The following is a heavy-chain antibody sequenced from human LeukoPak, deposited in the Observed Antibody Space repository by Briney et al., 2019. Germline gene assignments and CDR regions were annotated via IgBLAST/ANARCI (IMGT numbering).Heavy chain of an antibody. CDR3: ARVPIGGAFDY. Sequence: GASVKVSCKASGYIFTSYYMHWVRQAPGQGLEWMGIINPSDGSTIYAQMFQGRVTMTRDTSTSTVYMVLTSLTSDDTAVYYCARVPIGGAFDYWGREPWSPSPQ. D-gene: IGHD2/OR15-2a*01. CDR1: GYIFTSYY. V-gene: IGHV1-46*01. CDR2: INPSDGST. J-gene: IGHJ4*02.